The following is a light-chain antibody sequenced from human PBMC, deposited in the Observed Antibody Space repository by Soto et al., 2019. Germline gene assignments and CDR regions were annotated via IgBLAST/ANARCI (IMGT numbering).Light chain of an antibody. CDR3: QKYGSSPGT. J-gene: IGKJ1*01. Sequence: EIVLTQSPGTLSLSPGERATLSCRASQSVSSSYLAWYQQKPGQAPRILIYGESSRATGIPDRFSGSGSGTDLTLTISRLEPEDFAVYYCQKYGSSPGTFGQGTKVDIK. CDR2: GES. CDR1: QSVSSSY. V-gene: IGKV3-20*01.